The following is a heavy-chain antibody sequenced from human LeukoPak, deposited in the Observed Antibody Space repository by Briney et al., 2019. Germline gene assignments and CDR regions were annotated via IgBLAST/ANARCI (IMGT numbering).Heavy chain of an antibody. Sequence: SETLSLTCTISGGSISSYYWSWIRQPPGKGLEWIGYIYYSGSTNYNPSLKSRVTISVDTSKNQFSLKLSSVTAADTAAYYCARGPSPYYFDSWGQGTLVTVSS. CDR3: ARGPSPYYFDS. CDR2: IYYSGST. J-gene: IGHJ4*02. V-gene: IGHV4-59*01. CDR1: GGSISSYY.